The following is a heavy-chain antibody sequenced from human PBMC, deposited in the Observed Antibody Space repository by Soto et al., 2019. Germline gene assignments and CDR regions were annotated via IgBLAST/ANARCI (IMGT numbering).Heavy chain of an antibody. CDR1: GGSISSGGYY. CDR2: IYYSGST. D-gene: IGHD4-4*01. Sequence: TLSLTCTVSGGSISSGGYYWSWIRQHPGKGLEWIGYIYYSGSTYYNPSLKSRVTISVDTSKNQFSLKLSSVTAADTAVYYCARGPHSSGYYYYGMDVWGQGTTVTVSS. CDR3: ARGPHSSGYYYYGMDV. J-gene: IGHJ6*02. V-gene: IGHV4-31*03.